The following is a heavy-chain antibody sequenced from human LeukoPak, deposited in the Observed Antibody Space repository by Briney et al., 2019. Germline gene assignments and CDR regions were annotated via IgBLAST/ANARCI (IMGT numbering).Heavy chain of an antibody. CDR2: INQDGTEK. CDR3: AKVAKYYYGSETYYFFEH. Sequence: GRSLRLSCAASGFTFSSYSMNWVRQAPGKGLEWVANINQDGTEKYYVDSVKGRFTISRDNAKNSLYLQMNSLRVEDTAVYYCAKVAKYYYGSETYYFFEHWGQGTPVTASS. J-gene: IGHJ4*02. D-gene: IGHD3-10*01. V-gene: IGHV3-7*01. CDR1: GFTFSSYS.